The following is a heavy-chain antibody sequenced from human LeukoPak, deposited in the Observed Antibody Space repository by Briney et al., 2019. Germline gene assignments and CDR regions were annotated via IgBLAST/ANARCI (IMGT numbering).Heavy chain of an antibody. Sequence: SETLSLTCSVSGGSTNSYYWSWIRQSGGKGLEWIGRIYSSGSTVYNPSLYSRLTMSIDTSKNQFSLTLKSVTATDTAVYYCARVKASSTSWTFDQWGQGALVTVSS. J-gene: IGHJ4*02. V-gene: IGHV4-4*07. D-gene: IGHD2-2*01. CDR1: GGSTNSYY. CDR3: ARVKASSTSWTFDQ. CDR2: IYSSGST.